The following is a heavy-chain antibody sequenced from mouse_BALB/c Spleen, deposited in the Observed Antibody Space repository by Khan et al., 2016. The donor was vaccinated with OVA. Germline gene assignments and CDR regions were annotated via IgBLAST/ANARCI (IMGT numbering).Heavy chain of an antibody. J-gene: IGHJ2*01. CDR2: INPTSGYT. CDR1: GYTFTTYW. Sequence: QVQLQQSGAELAKPGASVKMSCKASGYTFTTYWMHWVKQRPGKGLEWIGYINPTSGYTDYTEKFKDRATLSEYNSSSTAYMQLSSLTSEDSAVYYCTRDRIDYWGQGTTLTVSS. V-gene: IGHV1-4*01. CDR3: TRDRIDY.